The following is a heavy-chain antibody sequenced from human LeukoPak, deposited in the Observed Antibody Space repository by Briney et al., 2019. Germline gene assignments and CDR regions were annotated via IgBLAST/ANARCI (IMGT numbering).Heavy chain of an antibody. Sequence: SETLSLTCTVSGYSISSGYYWGRIRQPPGKGLEWIGYIYYSGSTNYNPSLKSRVTISVDTSKNQFSLKLSSVTAADTALYYCARGGWAALDYWGQGTLVTVSS. CDR1: GYSISSGYY. CDR2: IYYSGST. CDR3: ARGGWAALDY. V-gene: IGHV4-61*01. J-gene: IGHJ4*02. D-gene: IGHD2-15*01.